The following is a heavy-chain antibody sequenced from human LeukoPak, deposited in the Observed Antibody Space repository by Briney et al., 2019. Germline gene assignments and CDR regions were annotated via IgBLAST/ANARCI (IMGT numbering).Heavy chain of an antibody. CDR3: AKGGLSVVPAPIVY. CDR2: ISGSGDST. Sequence: GGSLRLSCAASGFTFSSYAMSWVRQAPGKGLEWVSAISGSGDSTYYGDSVKGRFTISRDNSKNTLYLQMNSLRAEDTAVYYCAKGGLSVVPAPIVYWGQGTLVTVSS. J-gene: IGHJ4*02. V-gene: IGHV3-23*01. D-gene: IGHD2-2*01. CDR1: GFTFSSYA.